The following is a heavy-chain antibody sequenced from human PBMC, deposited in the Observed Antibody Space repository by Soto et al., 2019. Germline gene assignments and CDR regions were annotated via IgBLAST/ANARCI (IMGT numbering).Heavy chain of an antibody. V-gene: IGHV4-4*02. CDR3: ARPLNYDFWREGGNHYYFDY. CDR1: CGSIITTHW. CDR2: IFDDVSG. J-gene: IGHJ4*02. D-gene: IGHD3-3*01. Sequence: PSEALSRACTVSCGSIITTHWCSLVRHSPWKFLDWIGQIFDDVSGKCNPSLRNLVTISFDESQKQVSLRLTSVTAADTAVYYGARPLNYDFWREGGNHYYFDYWGQGTRFTVPS.